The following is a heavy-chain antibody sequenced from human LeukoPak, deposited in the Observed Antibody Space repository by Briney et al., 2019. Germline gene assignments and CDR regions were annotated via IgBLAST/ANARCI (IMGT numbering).Heavy chain of an antibody. D-gene: IGHD1-26*01. J-gene: IGHJ5*02. CDR3: ARDRELFASWFDP. CDR2: IYHSGST. CDR1: GYSISSGYY. V-gene: IGHV4-38-2*02. Sequence: SSETLSLTCTVSGYSISSGYYWGWIRQPPGKGLEWIGSIYHSGSTYYNPSLKSRVTISVDTSKNHFSLKLSSVTAADTAVYYCARDRELFASWFDPWGQGTLVTVSS.